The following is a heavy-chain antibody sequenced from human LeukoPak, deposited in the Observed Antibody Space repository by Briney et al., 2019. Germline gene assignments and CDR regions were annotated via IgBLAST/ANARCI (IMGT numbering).Heavy chain of an antibody. CDR3: AKENVEMATIYSPFDY. J-gene: IGHJ4*02. V-gene: IGHV3-23*01. Sequence: GGSLRLSRAASGFTFSSYAMSWVRQAPGKGLEWVSAISGSGGSTYYADSVKGRFTISRDNSKNTLYLQMNSLRAEDTAVYYCAKENVEMATIYSPFDYWGQGTLVTVSS. CDR1: GFTFSSYA. CDR2: ISGSGGST. D-gene: IGHD5-24*01.